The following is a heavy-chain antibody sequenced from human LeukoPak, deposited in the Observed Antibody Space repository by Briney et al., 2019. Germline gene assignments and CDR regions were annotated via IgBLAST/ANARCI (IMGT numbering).Heavy chain of an antibody. V-gene: IGHV3-23*01. CDR2: TNSGGTST. D-gene: IGHD2-15*01. J-gene: IGHJ4*02. CDR3: AKYIGSGFSFEH. Sequence: GGSLRLSCATSGFPVSDFSMSWVRQAPGKGLEWISTTNSGGTSTYYAESVKGRFTISRDNSKNTLYLQMNSLRAEDTAVYYCAKYIGSGFSFEHWGQGTLVAVSS. CDR1: GFPVSDFS.